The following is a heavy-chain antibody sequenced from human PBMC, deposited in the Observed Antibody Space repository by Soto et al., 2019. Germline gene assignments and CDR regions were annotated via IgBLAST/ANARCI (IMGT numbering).Heavy chain of an antibody. CDR3: AKDQGGWFGELYFYFDY. Sequence: GGSLRLSCAASGFTFSSYAMSWVRQAPGKGLEWVSAISGSGGSTYYADSVKGRFTISRDNSKNTLYLQMNSLRAEDTAVYYCAKDQGGWFGELYFYFDYWGQGTLVTVSS. V-gene: IGHV3-23*01. D-gene: IGHD3-10*01. CDR1: GFTFSSYA. J-gene: IGHJ4*02. CDR2: ISGSGGST.